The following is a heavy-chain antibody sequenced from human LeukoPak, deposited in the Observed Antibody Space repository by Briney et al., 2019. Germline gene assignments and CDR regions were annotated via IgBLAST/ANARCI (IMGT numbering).Heavy chain of an antibody. Sequence: PGGSLRLSCAASGFTFSSYAMSWVRQAPGKAREWVSAISGSGGSKYYADSVKGRFTISRDNSKNTLYLQMNSLRAEDTAVYYCAKTFWAGSWYYDYWGQGTLVTVSS. CDR1: GFTFSSYA. CDR3: AKTFWAGSWYYDY. CDR2: ISGSGGSK. J-gene: IGHJ4*02. D-gene: IGHD6-13*01. V-gene: IGHV3-23*01.